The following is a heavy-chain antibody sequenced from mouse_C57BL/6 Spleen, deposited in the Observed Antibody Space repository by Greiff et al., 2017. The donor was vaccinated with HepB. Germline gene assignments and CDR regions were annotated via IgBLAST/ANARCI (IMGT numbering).Heavy chain of an antibody. CDR2: IYPGSGST. D-gene: IGHD1-1*01. J-gene: IGHJ4*01. Sequence: QVQLQQPGAELVKPGASVKMSCKASGYTFTSYWITWVKQRPGPGLEWIGDIYPGSGSTNYNEKFKSKATLTVDTSSSPAYMQLSSLTSEDSAVYYCARIPTTVVAPYAMDYWGQGTSVTVSS. V-gene: IGHV1-55*01. CDR3: ARIPTTVVAPYAMDY. CDR1: GYTFTSYW.